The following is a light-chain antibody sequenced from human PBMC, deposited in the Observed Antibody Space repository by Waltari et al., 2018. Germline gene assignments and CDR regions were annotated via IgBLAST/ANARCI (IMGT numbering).Light chain of an antibody. V-gene: IGKV1-9*01. Sequence: EIQMTQSPSSLSASVGDRVTITCQAIHDIYTDLAWYQQKPGKVPSLLVYQASTLKSGVPSRFSGSESGTEFTLTISCLQPEDFATYYCQHGFGTPLSFGGGTKVE. CDR3: QHGFGTPLS. CDR2: QAS. CDR1: HDIYTD. J-gene: IGKJ4*01.